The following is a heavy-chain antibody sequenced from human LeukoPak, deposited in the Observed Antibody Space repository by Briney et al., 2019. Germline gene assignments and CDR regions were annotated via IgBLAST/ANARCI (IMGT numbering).Heavy chain of an antibody. J-gene: IGHJ4*02. V-gene: IGHV3-9*01. Sequence: GGSLRLSCAASGFTFDDYAMHWVRQAPGKGLEWVSGISWNSGSIGYADSVKGRFTISRDNAKNSLYLQMNSPRVGDTAVYYCARGLLWLFGGQGTLVTVSS. D-gene: IGHD3-10*01. CDR3: ARGLLWLF. CDR2: ISWNSGSI. CDR1: GFTFDDYA.